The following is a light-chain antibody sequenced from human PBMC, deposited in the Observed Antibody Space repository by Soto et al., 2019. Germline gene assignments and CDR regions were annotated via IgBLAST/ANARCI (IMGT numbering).Light chain of an antibody. V-gene: IGKV1-17*01. CDR3: LQHHSYPWT. Sequence: DIRMTQSPSSLSASIGDRVTITCRASQGISNDLGWYQQKPGLAPKRLIPAASTLQSGVPSRFRGSGSGTEFSLTISGLQTEDIATYYCLQHHSYPWTFGQGTKVDIK. CDR1: QGISND. CDR2: AAS. J-gene: IGKJ1*01.